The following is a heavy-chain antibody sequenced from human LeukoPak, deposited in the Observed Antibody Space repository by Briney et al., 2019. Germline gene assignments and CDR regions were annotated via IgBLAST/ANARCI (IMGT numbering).Heavy chain of an antibody. CDR3: ARVLLVTRGHSWLDP. CDR1: GGSISTSIYY. Sequence: SETLSLTCTVSGGSISTSIYYWGWVRQPPGKGLEWIGSINYSGSTYYNPSLKSRVAISVDTSKNQFSLKLSSVTAADTAVYYCARVLLVTRGHSWLDPWGQGTLVTVSS. V-gene: IGHV4-39*01. D-gene: IGHD4-23*01. J-gene: IGHJ5*02. CDR2: INYSGST.